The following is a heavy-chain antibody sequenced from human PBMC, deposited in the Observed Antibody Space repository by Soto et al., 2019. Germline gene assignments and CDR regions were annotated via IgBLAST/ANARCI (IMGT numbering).Heavy chain of an antibody. Sequence: EAQLVESGGGVVQPGGSLRLSCTASGCTFNTHWMHWVRQAPGKGLVWFSRIYFDGITTNYADSVKGRLTVSRDKAKNTVYLHVNTLRDEDTAVYYCARGGAMGVDYWCQGTLVTVSS. CDR3: ARGGAMGVDY. CDR2: IYFDGITT. J-gene: IGHJ4*02. CDR1: GCTFNTHW. D-gene: IGHD1-26*01. V-gene: IGHV3-74*01.